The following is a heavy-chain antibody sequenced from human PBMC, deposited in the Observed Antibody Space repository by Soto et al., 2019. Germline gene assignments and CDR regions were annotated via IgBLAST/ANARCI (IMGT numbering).Heavy chain of an antibody. CDR3: ARRVYCISTTCSYYFDY. CDR1: GFTFSSYV. J-gene: IGHJ4*02. Sequence: PGGSLRLSCEASGFTFSSYVMGWVRQAPGKGLEWVSVISPSGDSTYYGDSVKGRFTISRDNSKHTVYLQMNSLRAEDTAVYYCARRVYCISTTCSYYFDYWGQGTLVTVSS. D-gene: IGHD2-2*01. CDR2: ISPSGDST. V-gene: IGHV3-23*01.